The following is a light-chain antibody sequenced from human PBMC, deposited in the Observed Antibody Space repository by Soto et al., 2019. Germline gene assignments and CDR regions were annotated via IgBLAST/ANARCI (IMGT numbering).Light chain of an antibody. J-gene: IGKJ1*01. CDR3: QQSYSTPLT. Sequence: DIVMTQSPDSLAVSLGERATINCKSSQSVLYSSNNKNYLVWYQQRPGQPPKMLIYWASTRESGVPDRFSGSGSGTDLTLTISSLQAEDVAVYYCQQSYSTPLTFGQGTQVESK. V-gene: IGKV4-1*01. CDR1: QSVLYSSNNKNY. CDR2: WAS.